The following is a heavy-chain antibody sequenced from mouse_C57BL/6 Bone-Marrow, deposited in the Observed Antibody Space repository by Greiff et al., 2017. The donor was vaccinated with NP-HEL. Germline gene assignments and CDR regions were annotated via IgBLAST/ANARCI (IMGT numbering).Heavy chain of an antibody. V-gene: IGHV1-53*01. Sequence: QVQLKQPGTELVKPGASVKLSCKASGYTFTSYWMHWVKQRPGQGLEWIGNINPSNGGTNYNEKFKSKATLTVDKSSSTAYMQLSSLTSEDSAVYYCARWGSTMITYWYFDVWGTGTTVTVSS. J-gene: IGHJ1*03. D-gene: IGHD2-4*01. CDR1: GYTFTSYW. CDR3: ARWGSTMITYWYFDV. CDR2: INPSNGGT.